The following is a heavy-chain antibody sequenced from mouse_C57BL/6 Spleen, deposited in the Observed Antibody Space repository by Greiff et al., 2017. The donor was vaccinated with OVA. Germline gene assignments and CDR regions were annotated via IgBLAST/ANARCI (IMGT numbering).Heavy chain of an antibody. CDR3: ARGDYDDYAMDY. V-gene: IGHV1-66*01. J-gene: IGHJ4*01. Sequence: QVQLQQSGPELVKPGASVKISCKASGYSFTSYYIHWVKQRPGQGLEWIGWIYPGSGNTKYNEKFKGKATLTADTSSSTAYMQLSSLTSEDSAVYYCARGDYDDYAMDYWGQGTSVTVSS. CDR2: IYPGSGNT. D-gene: IGHD2-4*01. CDR1: GYSFTSYY.